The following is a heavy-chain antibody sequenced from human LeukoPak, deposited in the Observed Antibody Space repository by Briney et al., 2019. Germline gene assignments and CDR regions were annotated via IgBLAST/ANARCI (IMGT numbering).Heavy chain of an antibody. J-gene: IGHJ6*03. CDR2: INPNSGGT. CDR1: GYTFTGYF. Sequence: ASVKVSCKASGYTFTGYFMHWVRQAPGQGLEWMGWINPNSGGTNYAQKFQGRVTMTRDTSISTAYMELSRLGSDDTAVYYCARALETPGYYMDVWGKGTTVTVSS. CDR3: ARALETPGYYMDV. V-gene: IGHV1-2*02. D-gene: IGHD1-1*01.